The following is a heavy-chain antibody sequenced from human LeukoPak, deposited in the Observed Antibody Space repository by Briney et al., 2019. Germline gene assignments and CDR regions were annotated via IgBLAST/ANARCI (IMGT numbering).Heavy chain of an antibody. CDR1: GGSISSGGYS. Sequence: SETLSLTCAVSGGSISSGGYSWSWIRQPPGKGLEWIGYIYHSGSTYYNPSHKSRVTISVDRSKNQFSLKLSSVTAAGTAVYYCARDRVTTRPYYYYYGMDVWGQGTTVTVSS. J-gene: IGHJ6*02. CDR2: IYHSGST. V-gene: IGHV4-30-2*01. CDR3: ARDRVTTRPYYYYYGMDV. D-gene: IGHD4-17*01.